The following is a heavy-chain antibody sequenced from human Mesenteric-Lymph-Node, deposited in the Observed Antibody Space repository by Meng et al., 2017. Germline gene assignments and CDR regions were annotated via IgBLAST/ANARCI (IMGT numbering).Heavy chain of an antibody. J-gene: IGHJ5*01. CDR3: ATSAAAGDS. Sequence: QVQLVESGGGLVKPGGCLRLSCAASGFTFSDHHMTWIRQVSGKGLECISYISSSGNIIHYADSVKGRFTISRDNAKNSLYLQMNSLRADDTALYYCATSAAAGDSWGQGTLVTVSS. CDR1: GFTFSDHH. CDR2: ISSSGNII. D-gene: IGHD6-13*01. V-gene: IGHV3-11*01.